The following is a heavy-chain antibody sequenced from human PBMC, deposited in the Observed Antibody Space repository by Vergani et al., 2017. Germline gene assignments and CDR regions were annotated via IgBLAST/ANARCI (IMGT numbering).Heavy chain of an antibody. CDR1: GFTFSSYS. D-gene: IGHD6-19*01. J-gene: IGHJ4*02. CDR3: ARGGSGNFDY. Sequence: EVQLVESGGGLVQPGGSLRLTCAASGFTFSSYSMNWVRQAPGKGLEWVSYISSTSSTIYYADSVKGRFTISRDNAKNSLYLQMNSLRAEDTAVYYCARGGSGNFDYWGQGTLVTVSS. CDR2: ISSTSSTI. V-gene: IGHV3-48*04.